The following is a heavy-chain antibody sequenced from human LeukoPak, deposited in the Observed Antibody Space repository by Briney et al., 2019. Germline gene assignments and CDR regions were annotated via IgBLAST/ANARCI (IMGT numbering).Heavy chain of an antibody. V-gene: IGHV3-23*01. Sequence: GGSLRLSCAASGFISSSYWMSWVRQAPGKGLEWVSAISGSGGSTHYADSVKGRFTISRDNSKNTLYLQMNSLRAEDTAVYYCAKETVAVAGDFDYWGQGTLVTVSS. CDR3: AKETVAVAGDFDY. J-gene: IGHJ4*02. CDR1: GFISSSYW. CDR2: ISGSGGST. D-gene: IGHD6-19*01.